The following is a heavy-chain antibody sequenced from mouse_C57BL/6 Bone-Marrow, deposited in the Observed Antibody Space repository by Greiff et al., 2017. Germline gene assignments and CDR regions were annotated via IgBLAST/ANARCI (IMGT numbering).Heavy chain of an antibody. CDR2: ISSGGGYI. CDR3: TRVGYYGSRRYFDV. J-gene: IGHJ1*03. V-gene: IGHV5-9-1*02. CDR1: GFTFSSYA. Sequence: EVQRVESGAGLVKPGGSLKLSCAASGFTFSSYAMSWVRQTPEKRLEWVAYISSGGGYIYYADTVKGRFTISSDNARNTLYLRMSGLKSEDTAMYYCTRVGYYGSRRYFDVWGTGTTVTVSS. D-gene: IGHD1-1*01.